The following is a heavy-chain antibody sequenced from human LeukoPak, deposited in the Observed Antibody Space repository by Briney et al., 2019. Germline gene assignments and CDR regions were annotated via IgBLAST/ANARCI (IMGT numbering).Heavy chain of an antibody. CDR1: GFTFSSYW. D-gene: IGHD3-10*01. CDR2: TNDDGSTT. V-gene: IGHV3-74*01. Sequence: PGGSLRLSCAGSGFTFSSYWMHWVRQAPGKGLVWVSRTNDDGSTTNHADSVKGRFTISRDNAKSTLYLQMNSLTAEDTAVYYCARDLVYGSGSLGYRGQGTLVTVSS. J-gene: IGHJ4*02. CDR3: ARDLVYGSGSLGY.